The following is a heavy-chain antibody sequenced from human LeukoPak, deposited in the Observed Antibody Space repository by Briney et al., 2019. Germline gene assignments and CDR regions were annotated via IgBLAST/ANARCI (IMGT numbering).Heavy chain of an antibody. CDR2: ISGSGGST. CDR3: ATSSGYYPGYFDY. J-gene: IGHJ4*02. V-gene: IGHV3-23*01. D-gene: IGHD3-22*01. CDR1: GFTFSSYA. Sequence: PGGSLGLSCAASGFTFSSYAMSWVRQAPGKGLEWVSAISGSGGSTYYADSVKGRFTISRDNSKNTLYLQMNSLRAEDTAVYYCATSSGYYPGYFDYWGQGTLVTVSS.